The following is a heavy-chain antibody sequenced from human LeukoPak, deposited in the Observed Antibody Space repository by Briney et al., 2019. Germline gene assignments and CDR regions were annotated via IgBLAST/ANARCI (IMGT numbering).Heavy chain of an antibody. CDR1: GFTFSIYA. V-gene: IGHV3-23*01. D-gene: IGHD3-22*01. CDR2: ITSISSAS. Sequence: GGSLRLSCAASGFTFSIYAMSWVRQAPGKGLEWVPSITSISSASFYADSVKGRFTISRDNSRDTLYLQMNSLRAGDTAIYYCVKDRPNYYGSNGHYYRQNGDYWGQGTLVAVSS. J-gene: IGHJ4*02. CDR3: VKDRPNYYGSNGHYYRQNGDY.